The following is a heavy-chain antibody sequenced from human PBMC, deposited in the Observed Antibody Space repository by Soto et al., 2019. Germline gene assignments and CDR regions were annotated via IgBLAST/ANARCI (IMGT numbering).Heavy chain of an antibody. Sequence: LRLSCAASGFTFSSYAMSWVRQAPGKGLDWVSAISGSGGSTYYADSVKGRFTISRDNSKNTLYLQMNSLRAEDTAVYYCAKGLVVISWFDPWGQGTLVAVSS. J-gene: IGHJ5*02. CDR2: ISGSGGST. CDR1: GFTFSSYA. V-gene: IGHV3-23*01. CDR3: AKGLVVISWFDP. D-gene: IGHD3-22*01.